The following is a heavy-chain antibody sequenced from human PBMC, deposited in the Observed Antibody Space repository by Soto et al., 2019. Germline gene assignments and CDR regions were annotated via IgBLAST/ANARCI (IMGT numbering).Heavy chain of an antibody. J-gene: IGHJ6*02. CDR3: ARTHRDPYYYYYGVDV. CDR2: ISSSGSTI. CDR1: EFTFSDYY. V-gene: IGHV3-11*01. Sequence: QVQLVESGGGLVKPGGSLRLSCAASEFTFSDYYMNWIRQAPGKGLEWVSYISSSGSTIYYADSVKGRFTISRDNAKNSLYLQMNSLRAEDTAVYYCARTHRDPYYYYYGVDVWGQGTTVTVSS.